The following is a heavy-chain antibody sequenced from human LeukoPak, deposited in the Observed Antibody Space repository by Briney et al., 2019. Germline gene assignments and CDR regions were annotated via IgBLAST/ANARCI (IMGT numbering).Heavy chain of an antibody. CDR3: AKDRYSSSWYDAFDI. Sequence: GGSLRLSCAASGFTFGSYAMSWVRQAPGKGLEWVSAISGSGGSTYYADSVKGRFTISRDNSKNTLYLQMNSLRAEDTAVYYCAKDRYSSSWYDAFDIWGQGTTVTVSS. CDR2: ISGSGGST. CDR1: GFTFGSYA. J-gene: IGHJ3*02. D-gene: IGHD6-13*01. V-gene: IGHV3-23*01.